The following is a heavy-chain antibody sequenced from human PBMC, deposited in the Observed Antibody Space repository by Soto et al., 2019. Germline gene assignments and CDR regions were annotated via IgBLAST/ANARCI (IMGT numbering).Heavy chain of an antibody. V-gene: IGHV3-23*01. D-gene: IGHD4-4*01. Sequence: GGSLRLSCAASGFTFSSYAMSWVRQAPGKGLEWVSAISGSGGSTYYADSVKGRFTISRDNSKNTLYLQMNSLRAEDTAVYYCAKDRRMATVTTPSSRSYFDYWGQGTLVTVSS. J-gene: IGHJ4*02. CDR3: AKDRRMATVTTPSSRSYFDY. CDR1: GFTFSSYA. CDR2: ISGSGGST.